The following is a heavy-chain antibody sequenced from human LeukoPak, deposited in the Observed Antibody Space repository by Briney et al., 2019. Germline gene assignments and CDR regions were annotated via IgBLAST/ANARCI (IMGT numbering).Heavy chain of an antibody. J-gene: IGHJ4*02. Sequence: GGSLRLSCAASGFTFSNYSMNWFRQAPGKGLEWVSYISDTGFSIYYADSVKGRFTISRDNAENSLYLQMNSLRAEDTAVYYCAGGLDDFWSGYYLDYWGQGTLVTVSS. CDR3: AGGLDDFWSGYYLDY. CDR2: ISDTGFSI. V-gene: IGHV3-48*04. D-gene: IGHD3-3*01. CDR1: GFTFSNYS.